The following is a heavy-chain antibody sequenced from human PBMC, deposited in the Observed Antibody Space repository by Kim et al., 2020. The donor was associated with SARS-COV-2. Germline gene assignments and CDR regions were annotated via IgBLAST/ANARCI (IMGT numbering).Heavy chain of an antibody. D-gene: IGHD3-10*01. CDR1: GFTFDDYA. CDR2: ISGDGGST. J-gene: IGHJ3*02. CDR3: AKFKSPYYYGSGSYNAFDI. Sequence: GGSLRLSCAASGFTFDDYAMHWVRQAPGKGLEWVSLISGDGGSTYYADSVKGRFTISRDNSKNSLYLQMNSLRTEDTALYYCAKFKSPYYYGSGSYNAFDIWGQGTMVTVSS. V-gene: IGHV3-43*02.